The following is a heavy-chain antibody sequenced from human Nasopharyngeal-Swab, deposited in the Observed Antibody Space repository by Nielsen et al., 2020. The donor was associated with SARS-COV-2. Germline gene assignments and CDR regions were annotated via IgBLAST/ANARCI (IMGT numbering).Heavy chain of an antibody. CDR2: IYYSGST. CDR1: GGSVSSYY. D-gene: IGHD4/OR15-4a*01. Sequence: SETLSLTCTVSGGSVSSYYWSWIRQPPGKGLEWIGFIYYSGSTNYNPSLESRVTISVDTSKNQFSLKLSSVTAADTAVYYCPYGANRYQFDYWGQGTLVLVSS. CDR3: PYGANRYQFDY. V-gene: IGHV4-59*02. J-gene: IGHJ4*02.